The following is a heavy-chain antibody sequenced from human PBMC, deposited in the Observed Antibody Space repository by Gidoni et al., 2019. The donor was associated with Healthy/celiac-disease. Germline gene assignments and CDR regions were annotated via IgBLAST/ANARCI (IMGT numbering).Heavy chain of an antibody. J-gene: IGHJ5*02. D-gene: IGHD2-15*01. CDR2: INPNSGGT. CDR3: AVQRKWWTSFDP. Sequence: QVQLVPSGAEVKKPGASVNVSCKASGYTFTDFYLHWVRQAPGQGLEWMGWINPNSGGTNYAQKFQGRITMTRDTSISTAYMELSRLRSDGTAVYYCAVQRKWWTSFDPWGQGTLVTVSS. V-gene: IGHV1-2*02. CDR1: GYTFTDFY.